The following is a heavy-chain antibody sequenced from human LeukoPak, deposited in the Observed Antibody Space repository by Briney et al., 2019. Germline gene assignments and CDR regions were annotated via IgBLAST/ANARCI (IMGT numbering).Heavy chain of an antibody. V-gene: IGHV3-23*01. CDR3: AKVAAGTLIDV. J-gene: IGHJ6*02. CDR2: ISTTGADT. CDR1: GFTFSTYG. D-gene: IGHD1/OR15-1a*01. Sequence: GGSLRLSCAASGFTFSTYGMSWVRQAPGQGLEWVSGISTTGADTYYADSVKGRLTISRDNFKNTLYLQMNSLRAEDTAIYYCAKVAAGTLIDVWGQGTTVTVSS.